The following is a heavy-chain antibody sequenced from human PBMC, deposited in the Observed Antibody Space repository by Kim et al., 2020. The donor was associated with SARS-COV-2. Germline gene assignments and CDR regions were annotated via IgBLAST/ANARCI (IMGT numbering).Heavy chain of an antibody. CDR2: IYWDDDK. D-gene: IGHD2-21*02. V-gene: IGHV2-5*02. J-gene: IGHJ3*02. Sequence: SGPTLVNPTQTLTLTCTFSGFSLSTSGVGVGWIRQPPGKALEWLAIIYWDDDKRYSPSLKSRLTITKDTSKNQVVLTMTNMDPVDTATYYCAHSIYGDPFDIWGQGTMVTVSS. CDR1: GFSLSTSGVG. CDR3: AHSIYGDPFDI.